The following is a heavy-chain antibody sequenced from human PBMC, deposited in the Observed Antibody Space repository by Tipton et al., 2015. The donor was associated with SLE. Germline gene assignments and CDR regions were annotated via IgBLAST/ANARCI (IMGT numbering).Heavy chain of an antibody. D-gene: IGHD3-3*01. J-gene: IGHJ4*02. V-gene: IGHV3-NL1*01. CDR2: IYSGGST. Sequence: SLRLSCAASGFTFSSYGMHWVRQAPGKGLEWVSVIYSGGSTYYADSVKGRFTISRDNSKNTLYLQMNSLRAEDTAVYYCARETTYYDFWSGYYRGGNYFDYWGQGTLVTVSS. CDR1: GFTFSSYG. CDR3: ARETTYYDFWSGYYRGGNYFDY.